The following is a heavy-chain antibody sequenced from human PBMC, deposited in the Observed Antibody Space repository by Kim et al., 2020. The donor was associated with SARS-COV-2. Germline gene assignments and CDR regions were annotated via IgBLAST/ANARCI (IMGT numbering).Heavy chain of an antibody. Sequence: SETLSLTCAVYGGSFSGYYWSWIRQPPGKGLEWIGEINHSGSTNYNPSLKSRVTISVDTSKNQFSLKLSSVTAADTAVYYCAREGIAARPVDPWGQGTLVTVSS. V-gene: IGHV4-34*01. CDR3: AREGIAARPVDP. D-gene: IGHD6-6*01. J-gene: IGHJ5*02. CDR2: INHSGST. CDR1: GGSFSGYY.